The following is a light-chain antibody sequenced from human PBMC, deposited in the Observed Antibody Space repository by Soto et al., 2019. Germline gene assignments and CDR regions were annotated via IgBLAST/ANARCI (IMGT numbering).Light chain of an antibody. V-gene: IGLV2-11*01. CDR3: CSYAGSYGWV. J-gene: IGLJ3*02. CDR2: DVR. CDR1: SNDVDIYKY. Sequence: QSALTQPRSVSGSPGQSVTISCTGTSNDVDIYKYISWYQQDPGKAPKLMIYDVRKRPSGVPDRFSGSKSGNTASLTISGLQAEDEADYYCCSYAGSYGWVFGGGTKLTV.